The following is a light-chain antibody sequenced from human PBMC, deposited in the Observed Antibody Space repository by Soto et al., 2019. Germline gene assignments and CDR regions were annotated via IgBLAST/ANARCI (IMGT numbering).Light chain of an antibody. CDR3: QSYDSSLSGYVV. J-gene: IGLJ2*01. V-gene: IGLV1-40*01. Sequence: QSVLTQPPSVSGAPGQRVTISCTGSSSNIGAGYDVHWYQQLPGTAPKLLIYGNSNRPSGVPDRFSGSKSGTSASLAITGLSAEDEDDYSCQSYDSSLSGYVVFGGGTKLTVL. CDR1: SSNIGAGYD. CDR2: GNS.